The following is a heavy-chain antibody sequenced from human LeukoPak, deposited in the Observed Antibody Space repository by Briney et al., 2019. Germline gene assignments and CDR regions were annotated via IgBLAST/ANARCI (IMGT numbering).Heavy chain of an antibody. J-gene: IGHJ4*02. CDR1: GGSISNYY. CDR3: ARGQEDGYEPFDY. D-gene: IGHD5-24*01. CDR2: IFYSGFT. V-gene: IGHV4-59*01. Sequence: SETLSLTCTASGGSISNYYWSWIRQPPGKGLEWIGHIFYSGFTNYNPSLKSRVTISVDTSKNQFSLKLTSVTAADTAVYYCARGQEDGYEPFDYWGQGTLVTVSS.